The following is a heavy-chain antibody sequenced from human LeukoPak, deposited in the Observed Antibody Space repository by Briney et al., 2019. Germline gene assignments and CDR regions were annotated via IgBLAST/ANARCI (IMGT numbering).Heavy chain of an antibody. CDR1: GGSISTYY. V-gene: IGHV4-59*01. D-gene: IGHD6-13*01. CDR2: IYYSGST. J-gene: IGHJ3*02. Sequence: SETLSLTCTVSGGSISTYYWSWIRQPPGKGLEWIGYIYYSGSTNYNPSLKSRVTMSVDTSKNHFSLRLSSVTAADTAVYYCARVPGYSSSWRSGEGAFDIWGQGTMVTVSS. CDR3: ARVPGYSSSWRSGEGAFDI.